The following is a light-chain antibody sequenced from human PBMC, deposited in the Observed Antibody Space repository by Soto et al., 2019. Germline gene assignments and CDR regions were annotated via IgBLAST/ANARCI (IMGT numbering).Light chain of an antibody. J-gene: IGLJ1*01. CDR2: DVS. CDR1: SSDVGAYNF. Sequence: QSALTQPASVSGSLGQSITISCTGTSSDVGAYNFVSWYQHRPGKAPKLMIYDVSERPSGVSNRFSGSKSANTASLTISGLQAEDEADYFCCSYSSSTTYVFGTGTKLTVL. CDR3: CSYSSSTTYV. V-gene: IGLV2-14*03.